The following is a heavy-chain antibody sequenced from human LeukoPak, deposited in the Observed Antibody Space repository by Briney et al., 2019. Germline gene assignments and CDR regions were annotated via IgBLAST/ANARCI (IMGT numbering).Heavy chain of an antibody. Sequence: GGSLRLSCAASGFTFSSYGMHWVRQAPGKGLEWAAVISYDGSNKYYADSVKGRFTISRDNSKNTLYLQMNSLRAEDAAVYYCAKGMWDIVVVPAAARDDYYYYGMDVWGQGTTVTVSS. J-gene: IGHJ6*02. V-gene: IGHV3-30*18. CDR2: ISYDGSNK. CDR1: GFTFSSYG. CDR3: AKGMWDIVVVPAAARDDYYYYGMDV. D-gene: IGHD2-2*01.